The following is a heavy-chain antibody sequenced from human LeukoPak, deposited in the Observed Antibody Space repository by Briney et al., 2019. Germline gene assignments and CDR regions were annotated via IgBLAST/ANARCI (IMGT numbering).Heavy chain of an antibody. CDR2: ISAYNGNT. J-gene: IGHJ4*02. Sequence: AASVKVSCKASGYTFTSYGISWVRQAPGQGLEWMGWISAYNGNTNYAQKLQGRVTMTTDTSTSTAYMELRSLRSHDTAVYYCARVAVGGRSYDILTGYPPDYWGQGTLVTVSS. CDR1: GYTFTSYG. CDR3: ARVAVGGRSYDILTGYPPDY. V-gene: IGHV1-18*01. D-gene: IGHD3-9*01.